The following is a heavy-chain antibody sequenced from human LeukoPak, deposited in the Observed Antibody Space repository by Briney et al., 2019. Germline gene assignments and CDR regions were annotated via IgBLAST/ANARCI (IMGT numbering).Heavy chain of an antibody. V-gene: IGHV1-69*06. CDR2: IIPIFGTA. Sequence: ASVKVSCKASGYTFTGYYMHWVRQAPGQGLEWMGGIIPIFGTANYAQKFQGRVTITADKSTSTAYMELSSLRSEDTAVYYCARLNSSTSLTYYYYYMDVWGKGATVTVSS. J-gene: IGHJ6*03. D-gene: IGHD2-2*01. CDR1: GYTFTGYY. CDR3: ARLNSSTSLTYYYYYMDV.